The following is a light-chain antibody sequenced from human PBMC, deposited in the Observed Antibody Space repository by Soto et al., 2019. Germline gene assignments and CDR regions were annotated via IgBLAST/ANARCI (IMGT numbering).Light chain of an antibody. V-gene: IGKV3-11*01. CDR1: QSVSSY. CDR3: QQRSNWPHFN. Sequence: EIVLTQSPATLSLSPGERATLSCRASQSVSSYLAWYQQKPGQAPRLLIYDASNRATGIPARFSGSGSGTDFTLTISSLEPEDFAVYYCQQRSNWPHFNFGGGPKVDIK. CDR2: DAS. J-gene: IGKJ4*01.